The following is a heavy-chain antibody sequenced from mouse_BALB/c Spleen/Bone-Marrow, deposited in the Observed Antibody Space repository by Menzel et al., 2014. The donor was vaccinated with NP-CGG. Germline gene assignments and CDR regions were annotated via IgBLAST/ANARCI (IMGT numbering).Heavy chain of an antibody. J-gene: IGHJ4*01. CDR2: IFPGDGDT. CDR3: ARSDGYRAIDL. CDR1: GYAFSSSW. Sequence: LEESGPELLKPGASVKISCKSSGYAFSSSWMNWVKQRPGQGLEWIGRIFPGDGDTNYNGKFKGKATLTADKSSSTSYMQLSSLPSVDSAVYFCARSDGYRAIDLLGQRASSTFFS. V-gene: IGHV1-82*01. D-gene: IGHD2-3*01.